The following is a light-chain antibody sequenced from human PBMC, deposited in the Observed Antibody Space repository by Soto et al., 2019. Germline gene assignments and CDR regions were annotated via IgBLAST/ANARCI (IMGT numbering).Light chain of an antibody. CDR1: TSNIGTNY. CDR2: RNN. V-gene: IGLV1-47*01. CDR3: AAWDDSLGVV. Sequence: QSVLTQPPLASGTPGQRVAIPCSESTSNIGTNYVYWYQQLPRTAPKLLIYRNNQRPSGVPVRFFGSKSGTSASLAISGLRSEDEADYYCAAWDDSLGVVFGGGTQLTVL. J-gene: IGLJ2*01.